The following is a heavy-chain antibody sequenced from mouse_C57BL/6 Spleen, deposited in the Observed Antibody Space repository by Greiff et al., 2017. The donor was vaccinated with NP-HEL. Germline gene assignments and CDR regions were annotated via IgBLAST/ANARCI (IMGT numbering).Heavy chain of an antibody. D-gene: IGHD1-1*01. CDR3: ARVPLYYGSSYGYFDV. CDR2: ISYDGSN. J-gene: IGHJ1*03. V-gene: IGHV3-6*01. Sequence: VQLQQSGPGLVKPSQSLSLTCSVTGYSITSGYYWNWIRQFPGNKLEWMGYISYDGSNNYNPSLKNRISITRDTSKNQFFLKLNSVTTEDTATYYCARVPLYYGSSYGYFDVWGTGTTVTVSS. CDR1: GYSITSGYY.